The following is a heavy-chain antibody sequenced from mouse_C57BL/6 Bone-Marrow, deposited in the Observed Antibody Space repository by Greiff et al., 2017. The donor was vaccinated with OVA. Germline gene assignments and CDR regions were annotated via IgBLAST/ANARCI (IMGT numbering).Heavy chain of an antibody. J-gene: IGHJ2*01. D-gene: IGHD2-5*01. CDR1: GYTFTDYE. V-gene: IGHV1-15*01. CDR2: IDPETGGT. CDR3: KTTYRNYGDFGN. Sequence: QVQLQQSGAELVRPGASVTLSCKASGYTFTDYEMHWVKQRPVHGLEWIGAIDPETGGTAYNQKFKGKATLTVDKSSSTAYMELRSLTSADSAVCYWKTTYRNYGDFGNWGQGATRTVS.